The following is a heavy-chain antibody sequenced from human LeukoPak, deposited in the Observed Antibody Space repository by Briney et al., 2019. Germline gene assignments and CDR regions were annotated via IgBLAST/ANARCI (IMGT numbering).Heavy chain of an antibody. V-gene: IGHV3-30*04. CDR2: TSYDGNIK. J-gene: IGHJ4*02. CDR1: GFTFSGFA. Sequence: PGRSLRLSCAASGFTFSGFAMHWVRQAPGKGLEWVAVTSYDGNIKYYADSVRGRFTISRDNSKNTLYLQMNSLRLEDAAVYYCARADNSKWHNFDYWGQGTLVTVSS. CDR3: ARADNSKWHNFDY. D-gene: IGHD4-11*01.